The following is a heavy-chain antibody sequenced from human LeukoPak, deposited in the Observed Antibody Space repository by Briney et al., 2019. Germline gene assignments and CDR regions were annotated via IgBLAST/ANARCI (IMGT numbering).Heavy chain of an antibody. D-gene: IGHD4-23*01. V-gene: IGHV3-74*01. Sequence: TGGSLRLSCAASGFNFASRWMHWVRQVPGKGLVWVSRISSDGSDTTYADSVKGRFTISRDNVKKIVYLQMRSLRVEDTAVYYCARHFDGKGSFDFWGQGTLVTASS. J-gene: IGHJ5*01. CDR1: GFNFASRW. CDR2: ISSDGSDT. CDR3: ARHFDGKGSFDF.